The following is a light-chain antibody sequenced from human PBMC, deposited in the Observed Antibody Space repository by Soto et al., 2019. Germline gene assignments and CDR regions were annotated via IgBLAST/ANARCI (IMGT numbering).Light chain of an antibody. CDR1: SSDVGGYNY. Sequence: QSALTQPPSASGSPGQSVTISCTGTSSDVGGYNYVSWYQHHPGKAPKLMIYEVSKRPSGVPDRFSGSKSGYTASLTVSGLQAEDEADYYCSSYAGSNNVVFGGGTKLTVL. CDR3: SSYAGSNNVV. J-gene: IGLJ3*02. V-gene: IGLV2-8*01. CDR2: EVS.